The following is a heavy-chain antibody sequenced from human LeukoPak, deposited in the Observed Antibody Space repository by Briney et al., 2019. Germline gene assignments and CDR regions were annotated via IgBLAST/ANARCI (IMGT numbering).Heavy chain of an antibody. CDR2: MNPNSGNT. Sequence: ASVKVSCKASGYTFTSYDINWVRPATGQGLEWMGWMNPNSGNTGYAQKFQGRVTMTRNTSISTAYMELSSLRSEDTAVYYCARGYCSGGSCYSFYWGQGTLVTVSS. D-gene: IGHD2-15*01. J-gene: IGHJ4*02. V-gene: IGHV1-8*01. CDR3: ARGYCSGGSCYSFY. CDR1: GYTFTSYD.